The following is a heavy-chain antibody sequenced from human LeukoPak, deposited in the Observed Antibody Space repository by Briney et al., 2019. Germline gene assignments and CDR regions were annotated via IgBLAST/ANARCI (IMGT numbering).Heavy chain of an antibody. V-gene: IGHV3-66*04. CDR3: ARQGFDSGFDY. CDR2: LFSGGDT. CDR1: GFSFSRYY. Sequence: GGSLRLSCTASGFSFSRYYMSWVGQAPGKGVEGISVLFSGGDTYYADPVKDRFGVSRDSSSETLLLQMNSLRVDDTAVYYCARQGFDSGFDYWGHGTTVTVSS. D-gene: IGHD2-21*01. J-gene: IGHJ4*01.